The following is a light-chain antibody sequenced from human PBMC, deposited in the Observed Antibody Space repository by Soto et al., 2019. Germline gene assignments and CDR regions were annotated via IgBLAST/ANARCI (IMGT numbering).Light chain of an antibody. CDR2: KAS. J-gene: IGKJ3*01. V-gene: IGKV1-5*03. Sequence: DIQMTQSPSTLSASVGDRVTITCRASQSISSWLAWYQQKPGKAPTLLIYKASSLESGVPSRFSGSGSGTEFTLTISSLQPDDFATYYCQQYNSYSIFTFGPGTKVDIK. CDR1: QSISSW. CDR3: QQYNSYSIFT.